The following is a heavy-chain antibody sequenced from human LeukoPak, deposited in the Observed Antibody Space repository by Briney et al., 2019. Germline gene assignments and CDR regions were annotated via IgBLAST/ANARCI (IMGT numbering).Heavy chain of an antibody. CDR3: ARGAYSSSWYNWFDP. V-gene: IGHV4-59*01. CDR1: GGSISSYY. CDR2: IYYSGST. J-gene: IGHJ5*02. D-gene: IGHD6-13*01. Sequence: PSETLSLTCTVSGGSISSYYWNWIRQPPGKGLEWIGYIYYSGSTNYNPSLKSRVTISIDTSKNQFSLKLASVTAADTAVYYCARGAYSSSWYNWFDPWGQGTLVTVSS.